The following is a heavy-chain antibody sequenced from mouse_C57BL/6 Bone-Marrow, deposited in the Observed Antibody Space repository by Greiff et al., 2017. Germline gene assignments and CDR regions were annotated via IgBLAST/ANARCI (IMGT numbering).Heavy chain of an antibody. CDR2: IDPSDSET. J-gene: IGHJ1*03. CDR1: GYTFTSYW. D-gene: IGHD1-1*01. V-gene: IGHV1-52*01. Sequence: QVQLQQPGAELVRPGSSVKLSCKASGYTFTSYWMHWVKQRPIQGLEWIGNIDPSDSETHYNQKFKDKATLTVDKSSSTAYMQLSSLTSEDSAVYYCARTCRDSRWYFDVWGTGTTVTVSS. CDR3: ARTCRDSRWYFDV.